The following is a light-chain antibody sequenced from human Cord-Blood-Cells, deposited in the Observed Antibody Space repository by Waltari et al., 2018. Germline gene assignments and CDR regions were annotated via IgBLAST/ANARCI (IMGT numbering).Light chain of an antibody. CDR2: DVS. CDR1: SSDVGGYNY. V-gene: IGLV2-14*01. Sequence: QSALTQPASVSGSPGQSITISCTGTSSDVGGYNYVSCYQQHPGKAPKLIIYDVSKRPSEVANRFSGSKSGNTASLTISGLQAEDEADYYCSSYTSSSTWVFGGGTKLTVL. CDR3: SSYTSSSTWV. J-gene: IGLJ3*02.